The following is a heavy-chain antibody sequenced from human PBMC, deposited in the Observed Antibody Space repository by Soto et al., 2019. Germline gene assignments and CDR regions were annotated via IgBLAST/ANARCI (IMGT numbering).Heavy chain of an antibody. J-gene: IGHJ5*02. V-gene: IGHV4-61*01. CDR2: IYYSGST. CDR1: GGSVSSGSYY. D-gene: IGHD3-10*01. Sequence: PSETLSLTCTVSGGSVSSGSYYWSWIRQPPGKGLEWIGYIYYSGSTNYNPSLKSRVTISVDTSKNQFSLKLSSVTAADTAVYYCARVGLNYINPGGFLDPWGQGTLVTVSS. CDR3: ARVGLNYINPGGFLDP.